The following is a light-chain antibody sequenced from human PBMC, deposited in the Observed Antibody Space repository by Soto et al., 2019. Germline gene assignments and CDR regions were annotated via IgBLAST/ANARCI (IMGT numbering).Light chain of an antibody. V-gene: IGLV1-44*01. CDR3: AAWDDSLNGRV. Sequence: QPVLTQPPSTSGTPGQRAIISCSGSSSNIGRNTVNWYQQLPGTAPKLLIYNYDQRPSGVPDRFSGSKSGTSASLTISGLQSEDEADYFCAAWDDSLNGRVFGGGTKLTVL. J-gene: IGLJ2*01. CDR1: SSNIGRNT. CDR2: NYD.